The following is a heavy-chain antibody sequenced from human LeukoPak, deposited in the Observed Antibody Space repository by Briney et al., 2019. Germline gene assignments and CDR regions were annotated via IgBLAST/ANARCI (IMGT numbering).Heavy chain of an antibody. V-gene: IGHV1-8*01. D-gene: IGHD3-10*01. CDR3: ARAVRGSGSSRYYYYMDV. CDR2: MNPNSGNT. J-gene: IGHJ6*03. CDR1: GYTFTSYD. Sequence: ASVKVSCKASGYTFTSYDINWVRQATGQGLEWMGWMNPNSGNTGYAQKFQGRVTMTRNTSISTAYMELSSLRSEDTAVYYCARAVRGSGSSRYYYYMDVWGKGTTVTISS.